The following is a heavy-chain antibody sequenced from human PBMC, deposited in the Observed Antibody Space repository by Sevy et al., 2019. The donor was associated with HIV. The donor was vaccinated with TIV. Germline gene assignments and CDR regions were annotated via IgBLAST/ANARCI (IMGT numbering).Heavy chain of an antibody. CDR1: GGSITSLY. V-gene: IGHV4-59*08. J-gene: IGHJ4*02. CDR2: IYYNGHI. D-gene: IGHD1-26*01. Sequence: SETLSLTCTVSGGSITSLYWNWIRQPPGKGLEWIANIYYNGHINYNPSLKSQVTLSLDTSKNQFSLRLSSVTAADTAMYYCAGENAWGRGYSWVQGTLVTVSS. CDR3: AGENAWGRGYS.